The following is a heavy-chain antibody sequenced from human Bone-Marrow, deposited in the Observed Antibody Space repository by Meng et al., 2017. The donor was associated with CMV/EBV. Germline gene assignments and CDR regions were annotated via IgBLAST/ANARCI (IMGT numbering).Heavy chain of an antibody. CDR2: VSPYSANT. D-gene: IGHD2-15*01. Sequence: ASVKVSCKASGYAFTSYGVSWVRQAPGQGLEWMGWVSPYSANTNYAQNFQGRVTMTTDTATSTAYLEVRRLRADDTAVYYCASTGYSSGRLNAFDLWGQGTMVTVSS. V-gene: IGHV1-18*01. J-gene: IGHJ3*01. CDR3: ASTGYSSGRLNAFDL. CDR1: GYAFTSYG.